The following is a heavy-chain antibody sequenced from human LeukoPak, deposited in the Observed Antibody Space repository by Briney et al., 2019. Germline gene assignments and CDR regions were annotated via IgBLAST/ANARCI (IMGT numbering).Heavy chain of an antibody. J-gene: IGHJ4*02. CDR1: GFTFSRYW. Sequence: GGSLRLSCVGSGFTFSRYWLNWVRQAPGKGLEWVSGISWNSGSIGYADSVKGRFTISRDNAKNSLYLQMNSLRAEDTALYYCAKDIGYSSGWYVFDYWGQGTLVTVSS. CDR2: ISWNSGSI. CDR3: AKDIGYSSGWYVFDY. V-gene: IGHV3-9*01. D-gene: IGHD6-19*01.